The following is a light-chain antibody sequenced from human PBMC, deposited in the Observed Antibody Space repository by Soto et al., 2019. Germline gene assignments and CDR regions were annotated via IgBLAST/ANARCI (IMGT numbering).Light chain of an antibody. CDR3: QQYETFSGT. Sequence: DIQMAQSPSTLSASVGGTVTFACRASQSVSGWLAWYQQKPGEAPKLLIYDASALPRGVPSRFSGSGSGTKFTLTIASLQPDDFATYYCQQYETFSGTFGPGTKVDIK. J-gene: IGKJ1*01. CDR2: DAS. V-gene: IGKV1-5*01. CDR1: QSVSGW.